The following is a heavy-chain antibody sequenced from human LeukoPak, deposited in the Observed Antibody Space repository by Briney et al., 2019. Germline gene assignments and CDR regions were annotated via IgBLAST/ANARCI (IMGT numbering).Heavy chain of an antibody. V-gene: IGHV1-18*01. CDR2: ISGYNGNT. CDR1: GYSFTSHG. Sequence: ASVKVSCKTSGYSFTSHGISWVRQAPGQGLEWMGWISGYNGNTNYAQKFQGRVTMTTDASTRTAHMEVRGLRSDDTAVYYCARGGWTTGMDYWGQGTLVTVSP. D-gene: IGHD1-14*01. J-gene: IGHJ4*02. CDR3: ARGGWTTGMDY.